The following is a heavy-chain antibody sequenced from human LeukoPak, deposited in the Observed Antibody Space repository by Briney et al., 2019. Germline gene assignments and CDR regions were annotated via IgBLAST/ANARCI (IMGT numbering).Heavy chain of an antibody. CDR1: GFTFSNYA. J-gene: IGHJ4*02. Sequence: GGSLRLSCAASGFTFSNYAMTWVRQAPGKGLEWVSAISGPATSTYYADSVKGRFTISRDNSKNTLYLQMNSLRAEDTAVYYCAKVIAIGQAAFDYWGQGTLVTVSS. V-gene: IGHV3-23*01. CDR3: AKVIAIGQAAFDY. CDR2: ISGPATST. D-gene: IGHD3-16*02.